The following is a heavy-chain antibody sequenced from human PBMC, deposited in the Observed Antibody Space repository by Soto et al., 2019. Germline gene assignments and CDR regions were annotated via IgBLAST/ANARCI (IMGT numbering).Heavy chain of an antibody. CDR1: GFTFSSYA. CDR2: ISYDGSNK. V-gene: IGHV3-30-3*01. CDR3: ARDLSYRPGYSSSWYAYYFDY. Sequence: GGSLRLSCAASGFTFSSYAMHWVRQAPGKGLEWVAVISYDGSNKYYADSVKGRFTISRDNSKNTLYLQMNSLRAEDTAVYYCARDLSYRPGYSSSWYAYYFDYWGQGTLVTVSS. J-gene: IGHJ4*02. D-gene: IGHD6-13*01.